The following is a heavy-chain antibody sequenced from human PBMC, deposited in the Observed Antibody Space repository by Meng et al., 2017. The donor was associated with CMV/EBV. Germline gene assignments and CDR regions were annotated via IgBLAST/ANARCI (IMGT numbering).Heavy chain of an antibody. CDR2: ISSSSSYI. V-gene: IGHV3-21*01. CDR3: AREGIVVVPAAID. J-gene: IGHJ4*02. Sequence: GESLKISCAASGFIFSSYSMNWVRQAPGKGLEWVSSISSSSSYIYYADSVKGRFTISRDNAKNSLYLQMNSLRAEDTAVYYCAREGIVVVPAAIDWGQGTLVTVSS. D-gene: IGHD2-2*01. CDR1: GFIFSSYS.